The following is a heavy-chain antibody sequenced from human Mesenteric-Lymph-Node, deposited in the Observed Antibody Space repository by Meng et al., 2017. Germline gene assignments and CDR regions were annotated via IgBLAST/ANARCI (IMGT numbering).Heavy chain of an antibody. CDR1: GDSISSDIW. J-gene: IGHJ4*02. CDR3: GRDQGRQLINH. D-gene: IGHD1-1*01. CDR2: VYHRGDT. V-gene: IGHV4-4*02. Sequence: QLQVQEPGPGLVKPSGTLSLTCTVSGDSISSDIWWSWVRQPPGKGLEWIGEVYHRGDTNYNPSLKSRVVISVDRSKNQFSLNLSSVTAADTAVYYCGRDQGRQLINHWGQGTLVTVSS.